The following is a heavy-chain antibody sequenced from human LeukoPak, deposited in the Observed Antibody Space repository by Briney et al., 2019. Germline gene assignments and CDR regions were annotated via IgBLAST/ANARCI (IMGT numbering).Heavy chain of an antibody. D-gene: IGHD5-24*01. V-gene: IGHV3-30-3*01. Sequence: PGGSLRLSCAASGFTFTNYAMHWVRQTPGKGLGWVSAVSNDGINKYYADSLRGRFTVPRDNSKNTLYLQMSGLTPEDTAVFYCARAQSYAITDAFDIWGQGTMVTVSS. J-gene: IGHJ3*02. CDR1: GFTFTNYA. CDR3: ARAQSYAITDAFDI. CDR2: VSNDGINK.